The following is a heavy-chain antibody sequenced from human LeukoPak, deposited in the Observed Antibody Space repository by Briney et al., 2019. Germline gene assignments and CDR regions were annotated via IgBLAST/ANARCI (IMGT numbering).Heavy chain of an antibody. Sequence: AASVTVSFTASGYTFTSYGISWVRQAPGQGLEWMGWISAYNGNTNYAQKLQGRVTMTTDTSTSTAYMELRSLRSDDTAVYYCARDRIAAPIDYWGQGTLVTVSS. D-gene: IGHD6-13*01. V-gene: IGHV1-18*01. CDR3: ARDRIAAPIDY. CDR1: GYTFTSYG. J-gene: IGHJ4*02. CDR2: ISAYNGNT.